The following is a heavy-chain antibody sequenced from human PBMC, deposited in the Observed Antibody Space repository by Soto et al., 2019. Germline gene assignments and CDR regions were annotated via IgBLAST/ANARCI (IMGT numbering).Heavy chain of an antibody. CDR3: ARGGDGYNPDSIDY. V-gene: IGHV5-51*01. CDR1: GYSFPNYW. Sequence: PGESLKISCKGSGYSFPNYWIAWVCQMPGEGLEWMGIIYPANSDARYSPSFQGQVTISADKSISTAYLQWSSLKASDTAVYYCARGGDGYNPDSIDYWGQGTLVTVSS. CDR2: IYPANSDA. D-gene: IGHD5-12*01. J-gene: IGHJ4*02.